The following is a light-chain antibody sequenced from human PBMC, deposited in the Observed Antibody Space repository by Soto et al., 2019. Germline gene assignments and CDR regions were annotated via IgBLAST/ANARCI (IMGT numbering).Light chain of an antibody. Sequence: QSVLTQPASVSGSPGQSITISCTGTRSDIADSDYVSWYQQHPGKAPKLIIYEVIHRPSGVSNRFSGSQSDNTASLTISGLQAEDESEYYCSSFTAGDTLVFGSGTKLTVL. CDR3: SSFTAGDTLV. V-gene: IGLV2-14*01. CDR1: RSDIADSDY. CDR2: EVI. J-gene: IGLJ1*01.